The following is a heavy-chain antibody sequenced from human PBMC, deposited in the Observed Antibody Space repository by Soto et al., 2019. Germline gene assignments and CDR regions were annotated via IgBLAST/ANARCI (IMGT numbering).Heavy chain of an antibody. D-gene: IGHD5-12*01. V-gene: IGHV1-18*04. CDR1: GYTFTSYH. CDR2: ISAYNGNT. CDR3: ARVGHSGHDGNYYYYYGMDV. J-gene: IGHJ6*02. Sequence: ASVKVSCKASGYTFTSYHISWVRQAPGQGLEWMGWISAYNGNTNCAQKLQGRVTMTTDTSTSTAYMELRSLRSDDTAVYYCARVGHSGHDGNYYYYYGMDVWGQGTTVTVSS.